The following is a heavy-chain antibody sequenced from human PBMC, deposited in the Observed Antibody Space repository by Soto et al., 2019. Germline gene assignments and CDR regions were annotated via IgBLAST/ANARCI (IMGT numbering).Heavy chain of an antibody. J-gene: IGHJ4*02. CDR2: INPDGNVG. D-gene: IGHD4-4*01. V-gene: IGHV3-7*03. Sequence: GSLGLSCLVSGFTFSTYWMNGVRQAPGKGLEWVANINPDGNVGTYVDSVRGRFTTSRDNAKNSLYLQMNSLRADDTAVYFCAGWGGHDYNYWGQGITVTVYS. CDR3: AGWGGHDYNY. CDR1: GFTFSTYW.